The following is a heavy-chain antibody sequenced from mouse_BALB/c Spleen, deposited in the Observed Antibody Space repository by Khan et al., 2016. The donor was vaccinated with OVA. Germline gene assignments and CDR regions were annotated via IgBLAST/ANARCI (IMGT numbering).Heavy chain of an antibody. V-gene: IGHV8-12*01. Sequence: QVTLKESGPGILQPSRTLSLTCSFSGFSLSTSGMGVNWIRQPSGKGLEWLAHIYWDDDKRYNPSLQSRLTISKDASSNQVFLKITSVDTADTATYYCARMDGNYYYAMDYWGQGTSVTVSA. D-gene: IGHD2-1*01. J-gene: IGHJ4*01. CDR1: GFSLSTSGMG. CDR3: ARMDGNYYYAMDY. CDR2: IYWDDDK.